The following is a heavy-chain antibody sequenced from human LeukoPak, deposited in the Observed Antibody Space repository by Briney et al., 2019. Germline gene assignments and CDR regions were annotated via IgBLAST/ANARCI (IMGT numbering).Heavy chain of an antibody. D-gene: IGHD3-10*01. CDR3: ARITMVRGASDY. CDR2: ISSSSSYI. CDR1: GCTFTSYS. Sequence: GGSLRLSCAASGCTFTSYSMNWVRQAPGKGLEWVSSISSSSSYIYYADSVKGRFTISRDNAKNSLYLQMNSLRAEDTAVYYCARITMVRGASDYWGQGTLVTVSS. V-gene: IGHV3-21*01. J-gene: IGHJ4*02.